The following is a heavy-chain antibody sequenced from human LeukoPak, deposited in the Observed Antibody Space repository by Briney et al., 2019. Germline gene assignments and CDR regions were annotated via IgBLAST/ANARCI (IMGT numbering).Heavy chain of an antibody. CDR2: ISSSGGST. J-gene: IGHJ4*01. V-gene: IGHV3-23*01. Sequence: GGSLRLSCAASGFTFATYAMNWVRQAPGRGLEWVSAISSSGGSTSFADSVKGRFTISRDNSKNTSSLQMNSLRAEDTAVYYCAKMGSGWLDHFDFWGQGSLVTVSS. CDR3: AKMGSGWLDHFDF. CDR1: GFTFATYA. D-gene: IGHD6-19*01.